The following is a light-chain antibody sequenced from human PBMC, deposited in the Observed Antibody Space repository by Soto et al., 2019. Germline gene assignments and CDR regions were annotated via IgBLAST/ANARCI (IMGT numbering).Light chain of an antibody. CDR3: QQYYTFWT. CDR1: QSISSY. V-gene: IGKV1-5*01. CDR2: DVS. Sequence: IQMTQSPSSLSASAGDRVTITCRASQSISSYLNWYQQKPGKAPKLLIYDVSTLGSGVPSRFSGSGSGTDFTLTISSLQPDDSATYYCQQYYTFWTFGQGTKVDIK. J-gene: IGKJ1*01.